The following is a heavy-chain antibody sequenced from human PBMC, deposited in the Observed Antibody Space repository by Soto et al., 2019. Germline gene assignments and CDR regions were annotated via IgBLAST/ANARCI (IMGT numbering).Heavy chain of an antibody. CDR2: ISGSGGST. J-gene: IGHJ6*02. CDR3: APGGYCSSSSCSRRYYYGMDV. V-gene: IGHV3-23*01. CDR1: GFTFSSYT. Sequence: GGSLRLSCAASGFTFSSYTMSWVRQAPGKGPEWVSSISGSGGSTYYADSVKGRFTISRDNSKNTLYLQMNTLRAEDTAVYYCAPGGYCSSSSCSRRYYYGMDVWGQGTTVTVSS. D-gene: IGHD2-2*01.